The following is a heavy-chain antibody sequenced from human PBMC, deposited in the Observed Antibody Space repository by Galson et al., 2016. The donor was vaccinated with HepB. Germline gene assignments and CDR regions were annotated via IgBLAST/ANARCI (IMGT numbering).Heavy chain of an antibody. V-gene: IGHV3-11*04. CDR2: IRRTGTTI. CDR3: ANGGYYNFDQ. J-gene: IGHJ4*02. CDR1: GFTFSDHY. Sequence: SLRLSCAGSGFTFSDHYMTWIRQAPGKGLERVSYIRRTGTTIKYAESVKGRFTISRDNSKNTLYLQMNSLRPEDTAVYYCANGGYYNFDQWGQGTLVTVSS. D-gene: IGHD3-22*01.